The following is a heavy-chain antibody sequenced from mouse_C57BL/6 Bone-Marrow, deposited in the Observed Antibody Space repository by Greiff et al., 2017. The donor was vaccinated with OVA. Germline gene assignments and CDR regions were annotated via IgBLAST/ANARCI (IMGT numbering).Heavy chain of an antibody. CDR1: GYTFTNYW. CDR2: IYPGSGST. Sequence: QVQLQQSGAELVRPGTSVKMSCKASGYTFTNYWIGWAKQRPGHGLEWIGDIYPGSGSTNYNEKFKSKATLTVDTSSSTAYMQLSSLTSEDSAVYYCARIYDGYYVLFDYWGQGTTLTVSS. D-gene: IGHD2-3*01. V-gene: IGHV1-63*01. CDR3: ARIYDGYYVLFDY. J-gene: IGHJ2*01.